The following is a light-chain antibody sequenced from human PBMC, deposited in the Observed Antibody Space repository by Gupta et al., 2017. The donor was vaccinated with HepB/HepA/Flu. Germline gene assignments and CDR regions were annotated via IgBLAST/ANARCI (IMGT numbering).Light chain of an antibody. Sequence: EIVLTQSPGTLSLSPGERATLSCRASQSLFNTFLAWYQQKPGQAPRLLIYDASSRATGIPDRFSGSGSGTDFTLTINRLEPEDFAVYYCQQYDSSEFTFGPGTKVDF. CDR1: QSLFNTF. CDR2: DAS. J-gene: IGKJ3*01. V-gene: IGKV3-20*01. CDR3: QQYDSSEFT.